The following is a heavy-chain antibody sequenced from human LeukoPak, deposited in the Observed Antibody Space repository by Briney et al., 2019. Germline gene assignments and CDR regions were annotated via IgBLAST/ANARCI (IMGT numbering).Heavy chain of an antibody. D-gene: IGHD2-2*01. Sequence: ASVKVSCKASGYTFTSYSISWVRQAPGQGLEWMGWISAYNGNTNYAQKLQGRVTMTTDTSTSTAYMELRSLRSDDTAVYYCARDVGEYCSSTDCFASHYWGQGTLVTVSS. V-gene: IGHV1-18*01. CDR1: GYTFTSYS. CDR2: ISAYNGNT. J-gene: IGHJ4*02. CDR3: ARDVGEYCSSTDCFASHY.